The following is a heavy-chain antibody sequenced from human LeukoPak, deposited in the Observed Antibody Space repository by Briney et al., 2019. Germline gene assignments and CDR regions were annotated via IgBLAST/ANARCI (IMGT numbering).Heavy chain of an antibody. CDR3: ARDKWDSGSHGFDY. D-gene: IGHD1-26*01. CDR2: INPNSGGT. Sequence: ASVKVSCKSSGYTFTDYFIHWVRQAPGQGLEWMGWINPNSGGTNYAQKFQGRVTMTRDTSISTAYMELRSLRSDDTAVYYCARDKWDSGSHGFDYWGQGALVTVSS. J-gene: IGHJ4*02. V-gene: IGHV1-2*02. CDR1: GYTFTDYF.